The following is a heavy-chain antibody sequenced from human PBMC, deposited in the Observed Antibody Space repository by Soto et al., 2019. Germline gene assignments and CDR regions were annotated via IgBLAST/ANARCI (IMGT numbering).Heavy chain of an antibody. D-gene: IGHD2-15*01. V-gene: IGHV3-33*01. Sequence: QVQMLESGGGVVQPGGSLRLSCAASGFTFSNYGMHWVRQAPGEGLEWVASIWYDGSNINSGDAVKGRFTMSSDNSKNTLYLERICLGAEDTAVYYFARSPSGGNDALDIWGPGTMVTVSS. CDR1: GFTFSNYG. J-gene: IGHJ3*02. CDR2: IWYDGSNI. CDR3: ARSPSGGNDALDI.